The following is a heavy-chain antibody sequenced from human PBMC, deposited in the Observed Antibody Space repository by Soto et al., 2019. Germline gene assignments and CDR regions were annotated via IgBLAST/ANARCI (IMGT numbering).Heavy chain of an antibody. CDR2: IYYSGST. V-gene: IGHV4-31*03. J-gene: IGHJ6*02. CDR3: ARGITMVRGVTLNYYYYYGMDV. Sequence: SETLSLTCTVSGGSISSSNYYWSWIRQHPGKGLEWIGYIYYSGSTYYNPSLKSRVTISVDTSKNQFSLKLSSVTAADTAVYYCARGITMVRGVTLNYYYYYGMDVWGQGTTVTAP. D-gene: IGHD3-10*01. CDR1: GGSISSSNYY.